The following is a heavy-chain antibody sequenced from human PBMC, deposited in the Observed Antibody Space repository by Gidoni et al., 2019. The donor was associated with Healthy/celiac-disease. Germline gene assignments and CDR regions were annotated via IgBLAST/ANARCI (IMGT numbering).Heavy chain of an antibody. Sequence: QVQLQESGPGLVKPSETLSLTCTVSGGSISSYYWSWIRQPPGKGLEWIGYIYYSGSTNYNPSLKSRVTISVDTSKNQFSLKLSSVTAADTAVYYCARRYYYDSSGYYWPFDPWGQGTLVTVSS. CDR2: IYYSGST. D-gene: IGHD3-22*01. CDR3: ARRYYYDSSGYYWPFDP. CDR1: GGSISSYY. V-gene: IGHV4-59*08. J-gene: IGHJ5*02.